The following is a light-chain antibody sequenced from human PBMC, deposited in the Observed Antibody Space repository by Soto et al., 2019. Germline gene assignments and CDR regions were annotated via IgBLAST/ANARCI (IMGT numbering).Light chain of an antibody. CDR2: DAS. V-gene: IGKV1-5*01. Sequence: DIQMTQSPSTLSASVGDRVTITCRASQSISSWLAWYQQKPGKAPKLLIYDASSLESGVPSRFSGSGSGTEFSLTVSSLQPDDFATYYYQQYNSYSVSFCQGTKVEIK. J-gene: IGKJ1*01. CDR1: QSISSW. CDR3: QQYNSYSVS.